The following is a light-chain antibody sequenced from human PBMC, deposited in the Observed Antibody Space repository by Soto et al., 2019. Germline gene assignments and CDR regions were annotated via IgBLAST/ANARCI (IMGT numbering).Light chain of an antibody. V-gene: IGKV1-8*01. CDR2: AAS. CDR3: QQSYTTPRIT. Sequence: AIRMTQSPSSFSASTGDRVTITCRASQGISSYLAWYQQKPGKAPKLLIYAASSLQTGVPSRFTGSGSGTEFTLTIDSLQPEDFATYYCQQSYTTPRITFGQGTRLEIK. J-gene: IGKJ5*01. CDR1: QGISSY.